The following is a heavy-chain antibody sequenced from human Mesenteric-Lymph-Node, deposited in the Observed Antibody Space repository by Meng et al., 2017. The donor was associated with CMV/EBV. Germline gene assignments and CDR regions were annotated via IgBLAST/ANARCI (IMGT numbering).Heavy chain of an antibody. J-gene: IGHJ5*02. D-gene: IGHD3-16*02. CDR2: IYYSEST. V-gene: IGHV4-61*01. Sequence: GSVSSGSYYWSWIRQPPGKGLEWIGYIYYSESTNYNPSLKSRVTISVDTSKNQFSLKLSSVTAADTAVYYCARTYYDYVWGSYPFDPWGQGTLVTVSS. CDR3: ARTYYDYVWGSYPFDP. CDR1: GSVSSGSYY.